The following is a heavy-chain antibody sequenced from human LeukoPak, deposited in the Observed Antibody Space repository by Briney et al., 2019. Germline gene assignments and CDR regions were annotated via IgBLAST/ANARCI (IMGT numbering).Heavy chain of an antibody. CDR2: ISGSGRTT. D-gene: IGHD6-13*01. J-gene: IGHJ1*01. V-gene: IGHV3-23*01. Sequence: GGSLRLSCAASGFTFSSYAMSWVRQAPGKGLGWVSGISGSGRTTYYADSVKGRFTISRDNSKNTLYLQMNSLRAEDTAVYFCAKVGATAGTLRIEYFQHWGQGTLVTVSS. CDR1: GFTFSSYA. CDR3: AKVGATAGTLRIEYFQH.